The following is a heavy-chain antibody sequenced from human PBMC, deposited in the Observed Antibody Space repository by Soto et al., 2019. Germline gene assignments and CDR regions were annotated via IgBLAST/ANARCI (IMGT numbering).Heavy chain of an antibody. D-gene: IGHD3-3*01. J-gene: IGHJ4*02. CDR2: ILSRGDT. Sequence: GGSLRLSCAASGFTFRTYAMSWVRQAAGQGLEWVSGILSRGDTYYADSVRGRITISRDNSLDILYLQMHSLRVEDTAIYYCVKDRQPDGFWPFDHWGQGTQVTVSS. V-gene: IGHV3-23*01. CDR1: GFTFRTYA. CDR3: VKDRQPDGFWPFDH.